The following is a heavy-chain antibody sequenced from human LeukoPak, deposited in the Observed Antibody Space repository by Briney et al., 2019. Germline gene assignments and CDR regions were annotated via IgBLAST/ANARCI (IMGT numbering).Heavy chain of an antibody. CDR3: AKAGYSSSWPFDY. Sequence: PGGSLRLSCAASGFTFSSYGMSWVRQAPGKGLEWVSALSGSGSTTYYADSVKGRFTIFRDNSKNTLFLQMNSLRVEDTAVYYCAKAGYSSSWPFDYWGQGTLVTVSS. CDR1: GFTFSSYG. D-gene: IGHD6-13*01. V-gene: IGHV3-23*01. CDR2: LSGSGSTT. J-gene: IGHJ4*02.